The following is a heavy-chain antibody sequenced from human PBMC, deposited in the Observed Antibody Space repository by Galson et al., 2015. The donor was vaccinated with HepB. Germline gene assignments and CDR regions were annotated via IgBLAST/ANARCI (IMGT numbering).Heavy chain of an antibody. CDR2: MNPNSGNT. CDR3: ARVRGRTTVTIGY. Sequence: SVKVSCKASGYTFTSYDINWVRQATGQGLEWMGWMNPNSGNTGYAQKFQGRVTMTRNTSISTAYMELSSLRSEDTAVYYCARVRGRTTVTIGYWGQGTLVTVSS. D-gene: IGHD4-17*01. V-gene: IGHV1-8*01. CDR1: GYTFTSYD. J-gene: IGHJ4*02.